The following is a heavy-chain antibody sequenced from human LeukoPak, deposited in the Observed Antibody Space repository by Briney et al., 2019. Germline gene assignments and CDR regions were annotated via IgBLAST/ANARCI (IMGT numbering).Heavy chain of an antibody. D-gene: IGHD2-2*01. J-gene: IGHJ5*02. CDR3: ARRLTQYDCFDP. Sequence: QTPSLTCAISGDMFWSKSVTWNGTRHPQRRGFKGLAGTYYRSTWYNDYAVSVRGRITVNPDTSKNQFSLHLNSVTPEDTAVYYCARRLTQYDCFDPWGQGILVTVSS. CDR2: TYYRSTWYN. V-gene: IGHV6-1*01. CDR1: GDMFWSKSVT.